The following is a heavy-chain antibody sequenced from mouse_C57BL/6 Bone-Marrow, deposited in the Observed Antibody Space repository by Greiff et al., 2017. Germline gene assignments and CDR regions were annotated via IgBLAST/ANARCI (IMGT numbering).Heavy chain of an antibody. CDR2: INPSTGGT. J-gene: IGHJ2*01. CDR1: GYSFTGYY. CDR3: ARSTTVVAKNY. V-gene: IGHV1-42*01. Sequence: EVKLQESGPELVKPGASVKISCKASGYSFTGYYMNWVKQSPEKSLEWIGEINPSTGGTTYNQKFKAKATLTVDKSSSTAYMQLKSLTSEDSAVYYCARSTTVVAKNYWGQGTTLTVSS. D-gene: IGHD1-1*01.